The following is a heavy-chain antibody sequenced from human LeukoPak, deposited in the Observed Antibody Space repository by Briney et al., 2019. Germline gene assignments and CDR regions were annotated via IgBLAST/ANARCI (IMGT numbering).Heavy chain of an antibody. Sequence: GGSLRLSCLASGFTFSTYSLSWVRQAPGKGLEWVSYISSSGSTIYYADSVKGRFTISRDNAKNSLYLQMNSLRAEDTAVYYCARALWFGGGYYFDYWGQGTLVTVSS. D-gene: IGHD3-10*01. CDR3: ARALWFGGGYYFDY. CDR1: GFTFSTYS. V-gene: IGHV3-11*01. J-gene: IGHJ4*02. CDR2: ISSSGSTI.